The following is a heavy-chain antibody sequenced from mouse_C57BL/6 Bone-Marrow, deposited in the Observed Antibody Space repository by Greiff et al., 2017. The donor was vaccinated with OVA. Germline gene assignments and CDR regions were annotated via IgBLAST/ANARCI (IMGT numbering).Heavy chain of an antibody. CDR2: IHPTSGST. CDR1: GYTFTSYW. Sequence: QVQLKQPGAELVKPGASVKLSCKASGYTFTSYWMHWVKQRPGQGLEWIGMIHPTSGSTNYNEKFKSKATLTVDKSSSTAYMQLSSLTSEDSAVYYCARGLYYYCSSLYYYAMDYWGQGTSVTVSS. CDR3: ARGLYYYCSSLYYYAMDY. V-gene: IGHV1-64*01. J-gene: IGHJ4*01. D-gene: IGHD1-1*01.